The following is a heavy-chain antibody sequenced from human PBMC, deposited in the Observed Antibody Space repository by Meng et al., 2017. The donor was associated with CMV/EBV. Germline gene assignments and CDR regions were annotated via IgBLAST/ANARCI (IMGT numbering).Heavy chain of an antibody. CDR2: IIPIFGTA. CDR3: ASVTGIGWWYFDL. D-gene: IGHD1-20*01. J-gene: IGHJ2*01. V-gene: IGHV1-69*12. CDR1: GGTFSSYA. Sequence: VQLVQVGVEVKKPGSSVKVPCKASGGTFSSYAISWVRQAPGQGLEWMGGIIPIFGTANYAQKFQGRVTITADESTSTAYMELSSLRSEDTAVYYCASVTGIGWWYFDLWGRGTLVTVSS.